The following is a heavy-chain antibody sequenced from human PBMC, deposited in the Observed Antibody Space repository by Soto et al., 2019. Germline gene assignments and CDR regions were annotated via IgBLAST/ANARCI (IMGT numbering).Heavy chain of an antibody. V-gene: IGHV3-9*01. J-gene: IGHJ4*02. Sequence: EVQLVESGGGLVQPGASLRLSCAASGFTFDGYAMRWVRQAPGKGLEWVSGLSWNSGTIDYDDSVKGRFTISRDNAKNSLPLEMNRHIPDATGISYYSEAKSSGWYDRLDYWGQGALVTVSS. CDR1: GFTFDGYA. CDR3: SEAKSSGWYDRLDY. D-gene: IGHD6-19*01. CDR2: LSWNSGTI.